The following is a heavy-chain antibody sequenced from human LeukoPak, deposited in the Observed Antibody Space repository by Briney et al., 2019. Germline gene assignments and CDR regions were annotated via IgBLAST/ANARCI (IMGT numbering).Heavy chain of an antibody. D-gene: IGHD2-15*01. V-gene: IGHV3-23*01. CDR2: ICSDDGRT. Sequence: GGSLRLSCVASGFAFNTFAMTWVWQAPGKGLEWVSSICSDDGRTYYADSVKGRFTISRDNAQNTLYLQMINLRAEDTALYYCARATGANCYWGSNFWGQGTLVTVSP. CDR3: ARATGANCYWGSNF. J-gene: IGHJ4*02. CDR1: GFAFNTFA.